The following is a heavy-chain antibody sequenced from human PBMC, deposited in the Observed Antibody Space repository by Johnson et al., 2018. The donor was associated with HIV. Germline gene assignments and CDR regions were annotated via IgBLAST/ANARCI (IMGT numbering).Heavy chain of an antibody. Sequence: VQLVESGVGLVQPGGSLRLSCATSGFTFSKAWMNWVRQAPGKGLEWVGRIKSKTDDGTTNYAAPVKGRFAISRDDSKNTLHLQMSSLKTEDTAMYYCARHSTSSTMGAFDIWGQGTMVTVSS. CDR3: ARHSTSSTMGAFDI. V-gene: IGHV3-15*01. D-gene: IGHD6-6*01. CDR1: GFTFSKAW. J-gene: IGHJ3*02. CDR2: IKSKTDDGTT.